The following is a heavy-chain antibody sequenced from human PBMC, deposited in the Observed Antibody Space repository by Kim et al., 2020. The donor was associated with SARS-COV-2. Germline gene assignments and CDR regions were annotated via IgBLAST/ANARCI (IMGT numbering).Heavy chain of an antibody. CDR1: GGSISSGSYY. V-gene: IGHV4-61*02. J-gene: IGHJ6*02. D-gene: IGHD1-1*01. Sequence: SETLSLTCTVSGGSISSGSYYWSWIRQPAGKGLEWIGRIYTSGSTNYNPSLKSRVTISVDTSKNQFSLKLSSVTAADTAVYYCARTWNDYYYGMDVWGQGTTVTVSS. CDR2: IYTSGST. CDR3: ARTWNDYYYGMDV.